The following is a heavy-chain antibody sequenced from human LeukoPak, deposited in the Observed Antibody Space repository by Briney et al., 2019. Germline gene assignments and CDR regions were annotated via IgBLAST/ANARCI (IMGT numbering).Heavy chain of an antibody. V-gene: IGHV3-23*01. CDR1: GFTFSSYS. CDR2: ISGSGGST. Sequence: GGSLRLSCAASGFTFSSYSMNWVRQAPGKGLEWVSAISGSGGSTYYADSVKGRFTISRDNSKNTLYLQMNSLRAEDTAVYYCARGPRPGGIVVVVAATALRYWGQGTLVTVSS. CDR3: ARGPRPGGIVVVVAATALRY. J-gene: IGHJ4*02. D-gene: IGHD2-15*01.